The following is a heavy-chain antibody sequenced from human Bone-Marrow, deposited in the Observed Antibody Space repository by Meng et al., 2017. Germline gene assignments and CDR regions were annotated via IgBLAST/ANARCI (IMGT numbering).Heavy chain of an antibody. CDR3: ARARTTNQSKYRNAYNWFDP. CDR1: GGSISSGGYS. D-gene: IGHD2/OR15-2a*01. J-gene: IGHJ5*02. V-gene: IGHV4-30-2*01. Sequence: QLQLQESGSGLVKPSQTLYLTCAVSGGSISSGGYSWSWIRQPPGKGLEWIGYIYHSGSTHYNPSLKSRVIMSVDTSKNQFSLKLYSVTAADTAVYYCARARTTNQSKYRNAYNWFDPWGQGTLVTVSS. CDR2: IYHSGST.